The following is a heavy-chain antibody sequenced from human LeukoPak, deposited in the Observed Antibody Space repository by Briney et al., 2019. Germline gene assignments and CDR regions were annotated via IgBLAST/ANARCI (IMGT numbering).Heavy chain of an antibody. CDR3: ARSNGWLVRIFAY. J-gene: IGHJ4*02. CDR2: IYYSGST. CDR1: GGSSSSSIYY. Sequence: TSETLSLTCTLSGGSSSSSIYYGGWIRQPPGKGLEWIGRIYYSGSTYYNPSRKSRVTISVDTSKNQLSLKRRCVTAADTAVYSCARSNGWLVRIFAYWGEGTLVTASS. D-gene: IGHD5-24*01. V-gene: IGHV4-39*01.